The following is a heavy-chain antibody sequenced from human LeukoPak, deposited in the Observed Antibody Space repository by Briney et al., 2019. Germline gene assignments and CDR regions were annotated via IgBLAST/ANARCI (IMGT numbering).Heavy chain of an antibody. CDR3: ARDRRVRGALGIKRSYGMDV. V-gene: IGHV3-33*01. CDR1: GFTFSSYG. CDR2: VWYDGSNK. J-gene: IGHJ6*02. Sequence: AGRSLRLSCAASGFTFSSYGMHCVRQAPGKGLEWVAVVWYDGSNKYYADSVKGRFTISRDNSKNTLYLQMNSLRAEDTAVYYCARDRRVRGALGIKRSYGMDVWSQGTTVTVSS. D-gene: IGHD3-10*01.